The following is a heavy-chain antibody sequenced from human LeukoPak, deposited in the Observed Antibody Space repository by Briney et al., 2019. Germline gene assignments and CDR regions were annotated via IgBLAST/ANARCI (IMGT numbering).Heavy chain of an antibody. D-gene: IGHD3-3*01. Sequence: ASVKVSCKASGYTFTTYPIHWVRQAPGQRLEWMAWIDAGSGDTKYSQNFQGRVTINRDTSASTAYVEVRSLRSDDTAVYYCASMSGYYPSYYFDYWGQGTLVTVSS. V-gene: IGHV1-3*01. CDR1: GYTFTTYP. CDR2: IDAGSGDT. J-gene: IGHJ4*02. CDR3: ASMSGYYPSYYFDY.